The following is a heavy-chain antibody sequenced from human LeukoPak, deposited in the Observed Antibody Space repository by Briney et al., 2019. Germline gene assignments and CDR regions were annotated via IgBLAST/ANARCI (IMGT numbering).Heavy chain of an antibody. CDR2: IYHSGST. CDR1: GYSISSGYY. V-gene: IGHV4-38-2*02. J-gene: IGHJ6*04. Sequence: SETLSHTCAVSGYSISSGYYWGWIRQPPGKGLEWIGSIYHSGSTYDNPSLKSRVTISVDTSKNRFSLKLSSVTAADTAVYYCAREGGGITMVRGVIGHPTYYSYDMDVWGKGTTVTVSS. D-gene: IGHD3-10*01. CDR3: AREGGGITMVRGVIGHPTYYSYDMDV.